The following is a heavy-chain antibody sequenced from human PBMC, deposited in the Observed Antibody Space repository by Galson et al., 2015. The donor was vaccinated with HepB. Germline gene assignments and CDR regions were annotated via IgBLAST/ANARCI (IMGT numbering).Heavy chain of an antibody. CDR2: ISSTGGST. CDR3: VITGYSSIRYYSASSSMAV. CDR1: GFIFSSYS. D-gene: IGHD6-13*01. V-gene: IGHV3-64D*06. J-gene: IGHJ6*02. Sequence: SLRLSCAASGFIFSSYSMHWVRQAPGKGLDYVSAISSTGGSTYYADSVKGRFTISRDKSKNTLYLEMSSLRAEDTALYYCVITGYSSIRYYSASSSMAVGGPGTTFTASS.